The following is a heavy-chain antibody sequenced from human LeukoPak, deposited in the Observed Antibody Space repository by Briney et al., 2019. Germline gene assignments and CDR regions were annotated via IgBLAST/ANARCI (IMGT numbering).Heavy chain of an antibody. J-gene: IGHJ4*02. CDR1: GITLSNYG. CDR2: ISDSGGST. V-gene: IGHV3-23*01. CDR3: ARRGVVIRVILVGFHKEAFYFDS. Sequence: GGSLRLSCAVSGITLSNYGMSWVRQAPGKGREWVAGISDSGGSTNYADSVKGRFTISRDNPKNTLYLQMNSLRAEDTAVYFCARRGVVIRVILVGFHKEAFYFDSWGQGALVTVSS. D-gene: IGHD3-22*01.